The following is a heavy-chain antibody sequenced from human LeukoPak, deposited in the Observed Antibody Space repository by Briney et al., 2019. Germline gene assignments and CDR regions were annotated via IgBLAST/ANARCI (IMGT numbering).Heavy chain of an antibody. CDR3: ARGTTYGGNPFDY. J-gene: IGHJ4*02. CDR2: IYTSGST. Sequence: SQTLSLTCTVSGGSISSGSYYWSWIRQPAGKGLEWIGRIYTSGSTNYTPSLKSRVTISVDTSKNQFSLKLSSVTAADTAVYYCARGTTYGGNPFDYWGQGTLVTVSS. CDR1: GGSISSGSYY. V-gene: IGHV4-61*02. D-gene: IGHD4-23*01.